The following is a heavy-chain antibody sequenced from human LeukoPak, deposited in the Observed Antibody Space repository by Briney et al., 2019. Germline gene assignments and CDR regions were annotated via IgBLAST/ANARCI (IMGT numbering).Heavy chain of an antibody. J-gene: IGHJ4*02. Sequence: GGSLRLSCAASGFTVSSNFMTWVRHAPGKGLEWVSVIYSGGSTYYADSVKGRFTISRDNSKNTLYLQMNSLRAEDTGVYYCARETYDWGQGTLVTVSS. V-gene: IGHV3-66*02. CDR2: IYSGGST. D-gene: IGHD2-21*01. CDR3: ARETYD. CDR1: GFTVSSNF.